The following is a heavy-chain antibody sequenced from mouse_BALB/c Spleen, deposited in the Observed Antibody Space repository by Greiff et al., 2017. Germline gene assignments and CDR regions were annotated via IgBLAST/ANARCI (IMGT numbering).Heavy chain of an antibody. D-gene: IGHD2-14*01. CDR3: ARGHYRYVYFDY. V-gene: IGHV3-8*02. CDR2: ISYSGST. J-gene: IGHJ2*01. CDR1: GDSITSGY. Sequence: EVQLQQSGPSLVKPSQTLSLTCSVTGDSITSGYWNWIRKFPGNKLEYMGYISYSGSTYYNPSLKSRISITRDTSKNQYYLQLNSVTTEDTATYYCARGHYRYVYFDYWGQGTTLTVSS.